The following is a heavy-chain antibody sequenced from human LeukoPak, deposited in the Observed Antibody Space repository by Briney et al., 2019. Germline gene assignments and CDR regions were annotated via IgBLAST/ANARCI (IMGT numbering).Heavy chain of an antibody. CDR3: ARDSKWGLLRAYFDY. D-gene: IGHD1-26*01. J-gene: IGHJ4*02. V-gene: IGHV3-48*01. Sequence: GGSLRLSCAASGFTFSSYSMTWVRQAPGKGLEWVSYISSSSSTIYYADSVKGRFTISRDNAKNSLYLQMNSLRAEDTAVYYCARDSKWGLLRAYFDYWGQGTLVTVSS. CDR1: GFTFSSYS. CDR2: ISSSSSTI.